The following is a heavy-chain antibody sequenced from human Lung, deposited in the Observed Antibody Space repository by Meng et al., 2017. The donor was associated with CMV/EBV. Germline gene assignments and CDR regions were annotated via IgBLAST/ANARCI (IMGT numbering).Heavy chain of an antibody. CDR1: EFTFNNYA. D-gene: IGHD2-2*01. Sequence: GGSXRLXCAASEFTFNNYAMHWVRQAPGKGLEWAAVISYDGSNKYYADSVKGRFTISRDNSKNTLSLQMNSLRAEDTAVYYCARILVPADTYYYYGMDVWXQGTXVNGAS. J-gene: IGHJ6*02. V-gene: IGHV3-30-3*01. CDR3: ARILVPADTYYYYGMDV. CDR2: ISYDGSNK.